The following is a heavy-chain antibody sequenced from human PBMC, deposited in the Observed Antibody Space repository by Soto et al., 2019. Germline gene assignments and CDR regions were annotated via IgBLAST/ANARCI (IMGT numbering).Heavy chain of an antibody. V-gene: IGHV4-39*01. Sequence: QLQLQESGPGLVKPSETLSLTCIVSGGSITRNNHYWGWIRQSPGKGLEWIGSILYSGSTNYNPSLKRRVTLSVETSKNQFSLTMSSVTAAATAVYYCARLGSRGWYHGSYFDCWGQGTLVTVSA. CDR1: GGSITRNNHY. CDR2: ILYSGST. D-gene: IGHD6-19*01. J-gene: IGHJ4*02. CDR3: ARLGSRGWYHGSYFDC.